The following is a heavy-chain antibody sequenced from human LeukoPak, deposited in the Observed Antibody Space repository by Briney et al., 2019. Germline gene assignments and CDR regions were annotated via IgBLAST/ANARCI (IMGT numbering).Heavy chain of an antibody. Sequence: PSETLSLTCTVSGDSISSSNCYWGWIRQPPGKGLEWIGSIYFSGGTYYNPSLKSRVTISVDKSKNQFSLKLSSVTAADTAVYYCATSIAAADWFDPWGQGTLVTVSS. D-gene: IGHD6-13*01. CDR3: ATSIAAADWFDP. J-gene: IGHJ5*02. CDR1: GDSISSSNCY. CDR2: IYFSGGT. V-gene: IGHV4-39*07.